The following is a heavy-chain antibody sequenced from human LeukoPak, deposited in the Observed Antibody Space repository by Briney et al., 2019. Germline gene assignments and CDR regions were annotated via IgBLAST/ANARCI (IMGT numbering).Heavy chain of an antibody. V-gene: IGHV1-18*01. CDR2: ISVYSGHT. CDR1: GYTFTSFG. CDR3: ARGRGYNYGYDDY. J-gene: IGHJ4*02. D-gene: IGHD5-18*01. Sequence: ASVKVSCKASGYTFTSFGVSWVRQAPGQGLEWMGWISVYSGHTNYTQKLQGRVTMTTATSTRTAYMELRSLRSDDTAVYYCARGRGYNYGYDDYWGQGTLVTVSS.